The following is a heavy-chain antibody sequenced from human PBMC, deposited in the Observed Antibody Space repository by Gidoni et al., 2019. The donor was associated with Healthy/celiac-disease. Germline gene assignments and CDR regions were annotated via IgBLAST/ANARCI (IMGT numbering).Heavy chain of an antibody. CDR2: IYPGDSDT. V-gene: IGHV5-51*01. CDR3: ARHGKVDYSASGANFNMDV. D-gene: IGHD3-10*01. Sequence: PGESLKISCKGSGYSFTDHWIGWVRQMPGKGLEWMGIIYPGDSDTRYGPSFRGQVTISADKSISTAYLQWNSLKASDTAVYYCARHGKVDYSASGANFNMDVWGQGTTVIVS. J-gene: IGHJ6*02. CDR1: GYSFTDHW.